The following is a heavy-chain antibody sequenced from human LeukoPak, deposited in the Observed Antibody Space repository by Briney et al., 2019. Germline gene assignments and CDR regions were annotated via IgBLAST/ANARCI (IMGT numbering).Heavy chain of an antibody. CDR1: GFTFSSDA. J-gene: IGHJ6*02. CDR3: AKNYDSGRGVPYGMDV. Sequence: GGSLRLSCVASGFTFSSDAMRWVRQAPGKGLEWVSTIGAGSGAITIYADSVKGRFTISRDNSKNTLYLQMNSLRGEDTAVYYCAKNYDSGRGVPYGMDVWGQGTTVTVSS. D-gene: IGHD3-10*01. CDR2: IGAGSGAIT. V-gene: IGHV3-23*01.